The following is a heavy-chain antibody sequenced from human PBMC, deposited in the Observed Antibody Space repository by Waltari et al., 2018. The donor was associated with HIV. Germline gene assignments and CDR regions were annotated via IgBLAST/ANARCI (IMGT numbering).Heavy chain of an antibody. V-gene: IGHV4-31*03. Sequence: QVQLQESGPGLVKPSQTLSLTCTVSGDSVRSRGFYWTWIRQHPGKGREWIGVHFNTVNTADNPSLQGRVTISVETSKNQISLKMTSVTVADTAVYYCARGRVRDYGALWGQGTLVTVSS. J-gene: IGHJ4*02. D-gene: IGHD4-17*01. CDR3: ARGRVRDYGAL. CDR1: GDSVRSRGFY. CDR2: HFNTVNT.